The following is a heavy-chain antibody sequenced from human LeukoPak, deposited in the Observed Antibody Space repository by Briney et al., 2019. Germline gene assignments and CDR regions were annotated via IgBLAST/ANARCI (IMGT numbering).Heavy chain of an antibody. V-gene: IGHV3-23*01. Sequence: PGGSLRLSCAASGFTFSSYAMSWVRQAPGKGLEWVSAISGSGGSTYYADSVKGRFTISRDNSKNTLYLQMSSLRAEDAAVYYCAKMVTIGIPYFDYWGQGTLVTVSS. D-gene: IGHD1-14*01. CDR3: AKMVTIGIPYFDY. CDR2: ISGSGGST. CDR1: GFTFSSYA. J-gene: IGHJ4*02.